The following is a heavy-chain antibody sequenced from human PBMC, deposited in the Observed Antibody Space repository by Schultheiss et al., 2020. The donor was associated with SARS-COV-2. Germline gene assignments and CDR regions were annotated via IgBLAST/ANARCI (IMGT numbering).Heavy chain of an antibody. J-gene: IGHJ4*02. CDR1: GFTFSSYS. V-gene: IGHV3-48*02. D-gene: IGHD2-2*02. Sequence: GGSLRLSCAASGFTFSSYSMIWVRQAPGKGLVWVSRISSDGSSTSYADSVKGRFTISRDNAKNSLYLQMNSLRDEDTAVYYCARLGCSSTSCYTTDYWGQGTLVTVSS. CDR3: ARLGCSSTSCYTTDY. CDR2: ISSDGSST.